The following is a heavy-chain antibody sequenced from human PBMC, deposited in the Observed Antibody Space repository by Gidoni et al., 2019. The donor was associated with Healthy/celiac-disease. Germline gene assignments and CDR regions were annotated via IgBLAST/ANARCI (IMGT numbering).Heavy chain of an antibody. J-gene: IGHJ6*02. CDR1: GFTFSDYY. CDR3: ARAFWANYYDYGMDV. D-gene: IGHD3-16*01. V-gene: IGHV3-11*01. Sequence: QVQLVESGGGLVKPGGSLRPSCAASGFTFSDYYMSWFRRAPGKGLEGVSYISSSGSTIYYEDSVKGRFTISRDNAKNSLDLQMNSRRAEDTAVYYCARAFWANYYDYGMDVWGQGTTVTVSS. CDR2: ISSSGSTI.